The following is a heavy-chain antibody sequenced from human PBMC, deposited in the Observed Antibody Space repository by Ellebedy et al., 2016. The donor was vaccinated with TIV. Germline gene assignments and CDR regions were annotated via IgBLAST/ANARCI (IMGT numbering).Heavy chain of an antibody. J-gene: IGHJ4*02. CDR2: ISGTGGST. CDR1: GFIFSDYA. D-gene: IGHD1-26*01. Sequence: GESLKISCAASGFIFSDYAMSWVRQAPGKGPEWVSAISGTGGSTYYAGSVKGRFTISSDNSMNTLYLQMNSLRVEDTAHYYCARDMTLGVVGASDYWGQGTLVAVSS. CDR3: ARDMTLGVVGASDY. V-gene: IGHV3-23*01.